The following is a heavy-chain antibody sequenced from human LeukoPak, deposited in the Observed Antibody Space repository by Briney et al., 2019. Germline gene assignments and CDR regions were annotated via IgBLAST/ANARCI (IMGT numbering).Heavy chain of an antibody. J-gene: IGHJ4*02. Sequence: ASVTVSCMASGYTFTSYGISWVRQAPGQGLEWMGWISAYNGNTNYAQKLQGRVTMTTDTSTSTAYMELRSLRSDDTAVYYCARGGTGSGWYGVPFDYWGQGTLVTVSS. D-gene: IGHD6-19*01. CDR2: ISAYNGNT. CDR1: GYTFTSYG. CDR3: ARGGTGSGWYGVPFDY. V-gene: IGHV1-18*01.